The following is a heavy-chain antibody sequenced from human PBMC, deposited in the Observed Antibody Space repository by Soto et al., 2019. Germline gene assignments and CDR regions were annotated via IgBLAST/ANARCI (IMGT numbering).Heavy chain of an antibody. D-gene: IGHD6-19*01. J-gene: IGHJ4*02. CDR1: GFTFSSYA. Sequence: QVQLVESGGGVVQPGRSLRLSCAASGFTFSSYAMHWVRQAPGKGLEWLAVISYDGNNKYYADSVKGRFTISRDNSKNTQYLQMNSLRVEATAVYYCAKEMAASEPNDFWGQGTLVTVSS. CDR2: ISYDGNNK. V-gene: IGHV3-30-3*02. CDR3: AKEMAASEPNDF.